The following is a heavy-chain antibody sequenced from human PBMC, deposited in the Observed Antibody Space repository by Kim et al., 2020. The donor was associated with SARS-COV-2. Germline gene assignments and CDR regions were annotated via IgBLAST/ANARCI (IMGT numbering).Heavy chain of an antibody. CDR2: IKSKTDGGTT. CDR3: TTGVVRYFDWSGEP. V-gene: IGHV3-15*01. J-gene: IGHJ4*02. D-gene: IGHD3-9*01. Sequence: GGSLRLSCAASGFTFSNAWMSWVRQAPGKGLEWVGRIKSKTDGGTTDYAAPVKGRFTISRDDSKNTLYLQMNSLKTEDTAVYYCTTGVVRYFDWSGEPWGQGTLVTVSS. CDR1: GFTFSNAW.